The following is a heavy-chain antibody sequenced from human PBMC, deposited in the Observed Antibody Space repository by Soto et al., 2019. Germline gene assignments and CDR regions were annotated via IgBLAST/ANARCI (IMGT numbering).Heavy chain of an antibody. CDR3: AKGNDFWSGYSFYFDY. CDR2: ISGSGGST. D-gene: IGHD3-3*01. V-gene: IGHV3-23*01. CDR1: GFTFSSYA. J-gene: IGHJ4*02. Sequence: EVQLLESGGGLVQPGGSLRLSCAASGFTFSSYAMSWVRQAPGKGLEWVSAISGSGGSTYYADSVKGRFIISRDNSKNTLYLQMNSLRAEDTAVYYCAKGNDFWSGYSFYFDYWGQGTLVTVSS.